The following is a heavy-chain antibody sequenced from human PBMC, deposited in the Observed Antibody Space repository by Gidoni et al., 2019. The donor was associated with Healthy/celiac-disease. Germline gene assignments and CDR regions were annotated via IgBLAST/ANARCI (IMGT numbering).Heavy chain of an antibody. D-gene: IGHD2-15*01. V-gene: IGHV1-46*03. J-gene: IGHJ6*02. CDR1: GYPFTSYY. Sequence: QVQLGQSGAEVKKPGASVKVSCKASGYPFTSYYMPLLRQAPGQGLEWMGIINRSGGSTSYAQKFQGRVTMTRDTSTSTVYMERSSLRSEDTAVYYCARDPPRYGYGGNGEYYYYGMDVWGQGTTVTVSS. CDR2: INRSGGST. CDR3: ARDPPRYGYGGNGEYYYYGMDV.